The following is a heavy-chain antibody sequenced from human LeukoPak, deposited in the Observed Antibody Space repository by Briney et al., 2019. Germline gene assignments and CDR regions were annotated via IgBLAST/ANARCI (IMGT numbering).Heavy chain of an antibody. CDR1: GYMFTDYY. J-gene: IGHJ6*03. CDR3: ATLSGPAATGTPHYYYYYMDV. CDR2: IDPENGET. Sequence: GATVKISCKASGYMFTDYYMHWVQQAPGKGLEWVGRIDPENGETLYAEKFQGRVAIIADTSTDTVYMELNTLRSDDTAVYYCATLSGPAATGTPHYYYYYMDVWGKGTTVTVSS. V-gene: IGHV1-69-2*01. D-gene: IGHD6-13*01.